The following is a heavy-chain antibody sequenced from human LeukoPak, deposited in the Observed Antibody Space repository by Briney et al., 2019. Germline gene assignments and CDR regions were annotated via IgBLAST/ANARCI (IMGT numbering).Heavy chain of an antibody. V-gene: IGHV3-74*01. CDR3: ARDRGYSFDY. CDR1: GFTFSSYW. Sequence: GGSLRLSCAASGFTFSSYWMNWVRQAPGKGLVWVSHINNDGSTTTYADSVKGRFTTSRDNAKNTLFLEVNSLRVEDTAVYYCARDRGYSFDYWGRGALVTVSS. CDR2: INNDGSTT. D-gene: IGHD3-22*01. J-gene: IGHJ4*02.